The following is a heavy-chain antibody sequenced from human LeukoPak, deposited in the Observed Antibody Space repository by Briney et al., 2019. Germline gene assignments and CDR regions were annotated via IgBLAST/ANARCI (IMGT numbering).Heavy chain of an antibody. J-gene: IGHJ4*02. CDR1: GGSISSGGYY. D-gene: IGHD3-3*01. V-gene: IGHV4-61*02. CDR2: IYTSGST. Sequence: PSETLSLTCTVSGGSISSGGYYWSWIRQPAGKGLEWIGRIYTSGSTNYNPSLKSRVTMSVDTSKNQFSLKLSSVTAADTAVYYCARRDDFWSGFDYWGQGTLVTVSS. CDR3: ARRDDFWSGFDY.